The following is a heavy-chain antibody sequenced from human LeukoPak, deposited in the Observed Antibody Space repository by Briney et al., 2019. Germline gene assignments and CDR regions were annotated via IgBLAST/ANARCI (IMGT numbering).Heavy chain of an antibody. J-gene: IGHJ6*02. CDR1: GYSFTSYA. D-gene: IGHD6-13*01. CDR2: ISAYNGNT. V-gene: IGHV1-18*01. Sequence: ASMTVSCKASGYSFTSYAINWVRQAPGQGLEWMGWISAYNGNTDYAQKLQGRVTMTTDTSTSTAYMELRSLTSDDTAVYYCARDPLRSTWSTYYNALDVWGQGTTVTVSS. CDR3: ARDPLRSTWSTYYNALDV.